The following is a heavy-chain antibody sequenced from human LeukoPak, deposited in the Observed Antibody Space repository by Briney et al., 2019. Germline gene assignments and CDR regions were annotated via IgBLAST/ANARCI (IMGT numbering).Heavy chain of an antibody. CDR1: GFTVSSNY. CDR2: IYSGGSS. Sequence: GGSLRLSCAASGFTVSSNYMSWVRQAPGKGLEWVSVIYSGGSSYYADSVKGRFTISRDNSKNTLYLQMNSLRAEDTAVYYCARRLTVAHFDYWGQGTLVTVSS. D-gene: IGHD4-23*01. V-gene: IGHV3-53*01. J-gene: IGHJ4*02. CDR3: ARRLTVAHFDY.